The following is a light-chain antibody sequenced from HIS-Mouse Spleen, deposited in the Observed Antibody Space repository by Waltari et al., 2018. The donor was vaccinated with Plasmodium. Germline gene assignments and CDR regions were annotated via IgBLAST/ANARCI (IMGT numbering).Light chain of an antibody. Sequence: QLVLTQSPSASASLGASVKLTCTLSRGHSSYAIAWHQQQPEKGPRYWMKLNSDGSHSKGDGIPDRFSGSSSGAERYLTISSLQSEDEADYYCQTWGTGMGVFGGGTKLTVL. V-gene: IGLV4-69*01. CDR1: RGHSSYA. CDR2: LNSDGSH. CDR3: QTWGTGMGV. J-gene: IGLJ2*01.